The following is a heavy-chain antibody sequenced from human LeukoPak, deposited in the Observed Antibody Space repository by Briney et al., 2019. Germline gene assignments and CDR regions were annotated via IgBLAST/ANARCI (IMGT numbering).Heavy chain of an antibody. V-gene: IGHV1-18*01. Sequence: ASVKVSCKASGYTFTSYGISWVRQAPGQGLEWMGWISAYNGNTNYAQKLQGRVTMTRDTSISTAYMELSRLRSDDTAVYYCARDPSSALLAYCGGDCYSGYWGQGTLVTVSS. J-gene: IGHJ4*02. CDR1: GYTFTSYG. CDR2: ISAYNGNT. D-gene: IGHD2-21*02. CDR3: ARDPSSALLAYCGGDCYSGY.